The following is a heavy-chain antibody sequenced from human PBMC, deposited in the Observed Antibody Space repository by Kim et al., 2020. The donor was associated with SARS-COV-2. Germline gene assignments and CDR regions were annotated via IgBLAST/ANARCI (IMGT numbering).Heavy chain of an antibody. CDR3: ARGANTLSAFDL. J-gene: IGHJ3*01. Sequence: AGRCQGRVTLTRDTSISTVYMELSRLKSDDTAVYYCARGANTLSAFDLWGQGTMVTVSS. V-gene: IGHV1-2*02.